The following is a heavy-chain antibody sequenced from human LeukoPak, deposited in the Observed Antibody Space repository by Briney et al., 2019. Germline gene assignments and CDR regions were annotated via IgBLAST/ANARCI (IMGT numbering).Heavy chain of an antibody. Sequence: ASVKVSCKASGYTFTSYDINWVRQATGQGLEWMGWMNPNSANTGYAQKFQGRVSMTRNTSINTAYMELSRLRSEDTAVYYCAMRNGSGSLYFDYWGQGTLVTVSS. V-gene: IGHV1-8*01. D-gene: IGHD3-10*01. J-gene: IGHJ4*02. CDR3: AMRNGSGSLYFDY. CDR1: GYTFTSYD. CDR2: MNPNSANT.